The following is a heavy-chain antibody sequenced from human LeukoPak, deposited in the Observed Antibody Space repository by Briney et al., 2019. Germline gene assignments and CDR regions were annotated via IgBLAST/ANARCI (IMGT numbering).Heavy chain of an antibody. J-gene: IGHJ3*02. CDR1: GFTFSNYA. CDR3: ARFQMATIGAFDI. Sequence: GGSLRLSCAASGFTFSNYAMSWVRQAPGKGLEWVSVIYSGGSTYYADSVKGRFTISRDNSKNTLYLQMNSLRAEDTAVYYCARFQMATIGAFDIWGQGTMVTVSS. CDR2: IYSGGST. V-gene: IGHV3-53*01. D-gene: IGHD5-24*01.